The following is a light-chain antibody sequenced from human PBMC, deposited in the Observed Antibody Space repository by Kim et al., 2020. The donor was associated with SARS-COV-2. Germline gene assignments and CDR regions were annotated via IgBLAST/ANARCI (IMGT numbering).Light chain of an antibody. CDR3: SSYTTSGTLI. V-gene: IGLV2-14*03. CDR2: RVT. J-gene: IGLJ2*01. Sequence: QSALTQPASVSGSPGQSITISCTGARGDVGGFNFVSWYQQLPDKAPKLIICRVTDRPSGVSDRFSGSKSGNTASLTISALQAEDEADYYCSSYTTSGTLIFGGGTQLTVL. CDR1: RGDVGGFNF.